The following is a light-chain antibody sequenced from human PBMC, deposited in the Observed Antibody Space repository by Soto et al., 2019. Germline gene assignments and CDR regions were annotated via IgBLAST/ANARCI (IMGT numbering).Light chain of an antibody. J-gene: IGLJ2*01. V-gene: IGLV1-40*01. CDR2: GNG. CDR3: QSYDSSLSGVV. CDR1: SSNIGAGYD. Sequence: QPVLTQPPSVSGAPGQRVTISCTGSSSNIGAGYDVHWYQQLPGTAPKLLIYGNGNRPSGVPDRFSGSKSGTSASLAITGLQAEDEADYYCQSYDSSLSGVVFGGGPKVTVL.